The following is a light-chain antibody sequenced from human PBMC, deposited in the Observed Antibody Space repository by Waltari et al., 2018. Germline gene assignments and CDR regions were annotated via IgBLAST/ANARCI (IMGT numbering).Light chain of an antibody. V-gene: IGLV1-44*01. CDR1: APNIGGNL. Sequence: QPVLTQPPSASGTPGQRVSISCSGSAPNIGGNLVNWYQQPPGKAPKLLIYRSALRPSGVPGRVSGSKSGTSASLASSGLQSEDAADYFCASWDDSLNGHWVFGGGTKVTVL. CDR2: RSA. CDR3: ASWDDSLNGHWV. J-gene: IGLJ3*02.